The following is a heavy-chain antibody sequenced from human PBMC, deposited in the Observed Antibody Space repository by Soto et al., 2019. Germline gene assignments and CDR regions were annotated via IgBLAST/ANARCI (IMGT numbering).Heavy chain of an antibody. CDR1: GFTFSSYV. Sequence: EVQLLESGGGLVQPGGSLRLSCAASGFTFSSYVMSWVRQAPGKGLEWVSAISGSGGSTYYADSVKGRFTISRDNSKNTLSRQMICLRAEYRAVYYCAKDVGTADYGAGDDAFDIWGQGTMVTVSS. J-gene: IGHJ3*02. D-gene: IGHD3-10*01. CDR3: AKDVGTADYGAGDDAFDI. V-gene: IGHV3-23*01. CDR2: ISGSGGST.